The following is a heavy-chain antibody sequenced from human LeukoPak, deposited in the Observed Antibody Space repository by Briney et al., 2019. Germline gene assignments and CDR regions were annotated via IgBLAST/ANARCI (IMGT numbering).Heavy chain of an antibody. CDR3: AKDGGSGSYFAFDI. D-gene: IGHD1-26*01. CDR1: GFHLNSYG. J-gene: IGHJ3*02. V-gene: IGHV3-30*02. CDR2: IRYDGSKS. Sequence: PGGSLRLPCEASGFHLNSYGMHLVRQAPGEGLEGVAFIRYDGSKSYFAVSVKGRFALSRDNSKNTLYLQMRSLRPEDTAVYFCAKDGGSGSYFAFDIWGQGTMVTVSS.